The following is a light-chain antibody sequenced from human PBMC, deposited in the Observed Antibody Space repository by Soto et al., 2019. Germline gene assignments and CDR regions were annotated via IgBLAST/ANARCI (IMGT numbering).Light chain of an antibody. Sequence: ALAQPRSVSGSPGQSVTISCTGTSSDVGGYNYVSWYQQHPGKAPKLMIYDVSKRPSGVPDRFSGSKSGNTASLTISGLQAEDEADYYCCSYAGSYTFYVFGTGTKVTVL. CDR1: SSDVGGYNY. V-gene: IGLV2-11*01. J-gene: IGLJ1*01. CDR3: CSYAGSYTFYV. CDR2: DVS.